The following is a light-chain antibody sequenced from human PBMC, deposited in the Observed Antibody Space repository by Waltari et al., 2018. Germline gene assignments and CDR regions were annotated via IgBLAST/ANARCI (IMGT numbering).Light chain of an antibody. CDR1: QGISSY. CDR2: ASS. J-gene: IGKJ2*01. Sequence: AIRITQSPSSFSASTGDRVTITCRASQGISSYLAWYQQKPGKAPELLIYASSTLQSGVPSRFSGSGSGTDFTFTIACLQSEDFATYFCQQYYDYPYTFGQGTKVEIK. V-gene: IGKV1-8*01. CDR3: QQYYDYPYT.